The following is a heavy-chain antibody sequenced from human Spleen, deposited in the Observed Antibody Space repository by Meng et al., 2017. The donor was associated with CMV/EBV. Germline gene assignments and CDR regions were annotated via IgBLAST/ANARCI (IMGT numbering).Heavy chain of an antibody. Sequence: QVQLVESGGXLVKPGGSLRLSCAASGFTFSDYYMSWIRQAPGKGLEWVSYISSSSSYTNYADSVKGRFTISRDNAKNSLYLQMNSLRAEDTAVYYCARYLGIQLWFNWFDPWGQGTLVTVSS. J-gene: IGHJ5*02. CDR3: ARYLGIQLWFNWFDP. D-gene: IGHD5-18*01. CDR1: GFTFSDYY. CDR2: ISSSSSYT. V-gene: IGHV3-11*05.